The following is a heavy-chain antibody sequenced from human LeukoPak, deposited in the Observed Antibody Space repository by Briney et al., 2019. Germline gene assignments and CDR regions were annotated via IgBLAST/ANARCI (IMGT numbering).Heavy chain of an antibody. D-gene: IGHD2-8*01. CDR3: ARHLYCSRGICHTDYYYYGLDV. J-gene: IGHJ6*02. Sequence: SETLSLTCTVSGDSISTYYWSWIRQPPGKGLEWIGYIYYSGSTNYNPSLKSRVTISVDTSKNQFSLKLSSVTAADTAVYYCARHLYCSRGICHTDYYYYGLDVWGQGTTVTVSS. V-gene: IGHV4-59*08. CDR2: IYYSGST. CDR1: GDSISTYY.